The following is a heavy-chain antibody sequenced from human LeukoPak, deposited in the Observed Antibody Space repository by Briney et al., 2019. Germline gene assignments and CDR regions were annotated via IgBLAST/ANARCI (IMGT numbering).Heavy chain of an antibody. D-gene: IGHD1-26*01. Sequence: QPGGSLRLSCAASGFTFSDYWMTWVRQVPGKGLEWVANVGRDGSEKNVDSVEGRFTNSRDNAKKSLDLEMNSLRVEDTALYYCAKVGTWELQRVFENWGQGTLVTVSS. V-gene: IGHV3-7*01. CDR1: GFTFSDYW. J-gene: IGHJ4*02. CDR2: VGRDGSEK. CDR3: AKVGTWELQRVFEN.